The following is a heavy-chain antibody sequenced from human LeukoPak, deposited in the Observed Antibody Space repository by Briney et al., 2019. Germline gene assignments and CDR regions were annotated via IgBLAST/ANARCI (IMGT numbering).Heavy chain of an antibody. Sequence: GGSLRLSCAASGFTFSNYGMHWVRQAPGKGLEWVAFMRYDGSDEYYADSVKGRFTISRDNSKNTLYLQMNSLRAEDTAVYYCAKGDHYDTTGYDAFDIWGQGTMVTVSS. CDR1: GFTFSNYG. V-gene: IGHV3-30*02. CDR3: AKGDHYDTTGYDAFDI. D-gene: IGHD3-22*01. CDR2: MRYDGSDE. J-gene: IGHJ3*02.